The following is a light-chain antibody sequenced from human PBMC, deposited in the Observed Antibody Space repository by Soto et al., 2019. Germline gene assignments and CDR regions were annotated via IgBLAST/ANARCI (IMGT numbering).Light chain of an antibody. Sequence: IQMTQSPSSLSASVGDRVTITCRASQSISSYLNWYQQKPGKAPKLLIYAASSLQSGVPSRFSGSGSGTDFTLTISTLQPEDFATYYCQEGNSFPPTFGGGTKVDI. V-gene: IGKV1-39*01. CDR2: AAS. CDR1: QSISSY. J-gene: IGKJ4*01. CDR3: QEGNSFPPT.